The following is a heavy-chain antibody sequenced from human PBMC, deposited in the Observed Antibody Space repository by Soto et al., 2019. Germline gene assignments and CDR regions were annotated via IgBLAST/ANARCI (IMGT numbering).Heavy chain of an antibody. CDR3: ATPHYYYDSSGYYEGSRYGMDV. J-gene: IGHJ6*02. CDR2: FDPEDGET. V-gene: IGHV1-24*01. CDR1: GYTLTELS. Sequence: QVQLVQSGAEVKKPGASVKVSCKVSGYTLTELSMHWVRQAPGKGLEWMGGFDPEDGETIYAQKFQGRVTMTEETSTDTDYMELSSLRSEDTAVYYCATPHYYYDSSGYYEGSRYGMDVWGQGTTVTVSS. D-gene: IGHD3-22*01.